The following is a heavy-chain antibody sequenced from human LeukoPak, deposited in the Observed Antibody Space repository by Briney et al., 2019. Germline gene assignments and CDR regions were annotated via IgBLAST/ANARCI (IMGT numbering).Heavy chain of an antibody. CDR1: GFTFSSHG. CDR3: AKERRDGYNYYFDY. V-gene: IGHV3-30*18. D-gene: IGHD5-24*01. Sequence: PGGSLRLSCAASGFTFSSHGMHWVRQAPGKGLEWVAVISYDGSNKYYADSVKGRFTISRDNSKNTLYLQMNSLRAEDTAVYYCAKERRDGYNYYFDYWGQGTLVTVSS. CDR2: ISYDGSNK. J-gene: IGHJ4*02.